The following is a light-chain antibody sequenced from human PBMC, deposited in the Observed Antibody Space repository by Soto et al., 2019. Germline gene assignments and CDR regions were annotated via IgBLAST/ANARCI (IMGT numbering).Light chain of an antibody. J-gene: IGLJ2*01. CDR3: AAWDDSLSGVV. CDR1: SSNIGSNY. V-gene: IGLV1-47*01. Sequence: QSVLTQPPSASGTPGQRVTISCSGSSSNIGSNYVFWYQHLPGTAPKLLIYRNNQRPSGVPDGFSGSKSGTPASLAISGLRSEDGTDYYCAAWDDSLSGVVFGGGTQLTVL. CDR2: RNN.